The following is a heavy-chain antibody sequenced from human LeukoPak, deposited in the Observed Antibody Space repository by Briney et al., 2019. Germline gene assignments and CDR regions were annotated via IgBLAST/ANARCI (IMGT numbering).Heavy chain of an antibody. D-gene: IGHD6-13*01. V-gene: IGHV4-34*01. CDR2: INHSGST. J-gene: IGHJ4*02. Sequence: SETLSLTCAVYGGSFSGYYWSWIRQPPGKGLEWIGEINHSGSTNYNPSLKSRVTISVDTSKNQFSLKLSSVTAADTAVYYCARGRGQYSSSWYSSQDYWGQGTLVTVSS. CDR1: GGSFSGYY. CDR3: ARGRGQYSSSWYSSQDY.